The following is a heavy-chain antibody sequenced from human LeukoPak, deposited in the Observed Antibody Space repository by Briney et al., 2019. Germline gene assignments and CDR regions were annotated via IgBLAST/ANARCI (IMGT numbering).Heavy chain of an antibody. CDR3: ASLGRPPIGWWFDP. Sequence: SETLSLTCTVSGGSISSGDYYWSWIRQPPGKGLEWIAYMYYSGSTYYNPSLKSRVTISVDTSKNQFSLKLSSVTAADTAVYYCASLGRPPIGWWFDPWGQGTLVTVSS. V-gene: IGHV4-30-4*01. CDR1: GGSISSGDYY. D-gene: IGHD7-27*01. CDR2: MYYSGST. J-gene: IGHJ5*02.